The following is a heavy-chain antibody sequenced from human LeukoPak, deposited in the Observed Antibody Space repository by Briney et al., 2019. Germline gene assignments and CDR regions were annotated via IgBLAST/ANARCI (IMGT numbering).Heavy chain of an antibody. CDR1: RFTFSSYS. CDR3: ARNNWFGEFENWFDP. D-gene: IGHD3-10*01. J-gene: IGHJ5*02. CDR2: ISSSSSYI. Sequence: PGGSLRLSCAASRFTFSSYSMNWVRQAPGKGPEWVSSISSSSSYIYYADSMKGRFTISRDNAKNSLYLQMNSLRAEDTAVYYCARNNWFGEFENWFDPWGQGTLVTVSS. V-gene: IGHV3-21*01.